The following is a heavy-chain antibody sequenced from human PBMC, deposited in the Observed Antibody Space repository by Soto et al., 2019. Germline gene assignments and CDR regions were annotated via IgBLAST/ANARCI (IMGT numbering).Heavy chain of an antibody. CDR2: VDADGSGT. V-gene: IGHV3-74*01. CDR1: GFSFSSYG. J-gene: IGHJ4*02. D-gene: IGHD1-1*01. CDR3: AGESGWKFEY. Sequence: EVQLVESGGGLVQPGGSLRLSCAASGFSFSSYGMHWVRQAPGTGLVWVSRVDADGSGTTYAGSVKGRFSISRDNAKNTVWLQMNNLRAEDTAVYYCAGESGWKFEYWGLGVLVTVSS.